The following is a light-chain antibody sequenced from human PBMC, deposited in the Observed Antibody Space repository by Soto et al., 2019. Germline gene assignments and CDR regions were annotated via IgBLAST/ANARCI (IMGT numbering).Light chain of an antibody. CDR3: QQYDNLPIT. J-gene: IGKJ5*01. V-gene: IGKV1-33*01. CDR1: KAIGSS. CDR2: GAS. Sequence: QLTLSQANLSAFVGDSVTITCLSSKAIGSSFAWYQQKPGKVPKVLIYGASTLQNGVPSRFSGSGSGTDFTFTISILQPEDIASYYCQQYDNLPITFGQGTRLEIK.